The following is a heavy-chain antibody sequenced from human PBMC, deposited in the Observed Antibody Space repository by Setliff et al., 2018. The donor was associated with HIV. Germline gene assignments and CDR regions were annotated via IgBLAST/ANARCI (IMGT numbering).Heavy chain of an antibody. J-gene: IGHJ3*01. CDR2: IIPIFGTP. CDR3: ARHAGYYDSSGYWYDAFDP. CDR1: GGTFRSNA. D-gene: IGHD3-22*01. V-gene: IGHV1-69*13. Sequence: ASVKVSCKASGGTFRSNAISWLRQAPGQGLECMGGIIPIFGTPNYAQKFQGRLTITADESTDTAYMELSSLRSEDTAVYYCARHAGYYDSSGYWYDAFDPWGQGTMVTVSS.